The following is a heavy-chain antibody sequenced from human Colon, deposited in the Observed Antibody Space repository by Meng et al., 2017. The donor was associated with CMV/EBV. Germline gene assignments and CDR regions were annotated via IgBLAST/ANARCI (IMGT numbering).Heavy chain of an antibody. CDR1: GYTFTDYY. CDR2: INPNGGGT. D-gene: IGHD1-7*01. Sequence: ASVNVSCKASGYTFTDYYLHWVRQAPGQGLEWMGWINPNGGGTDYAQTFQGRVTMPRDTSTTTAYLEVNRLTSDDTATYYCARVKCGTTSCSQGLDPWGQGTLVTVSS. CDR3: ARVKCGTTSCSQGLDP. V-gene: IGHV1-2*02. J-gene: IGHJ5*02.